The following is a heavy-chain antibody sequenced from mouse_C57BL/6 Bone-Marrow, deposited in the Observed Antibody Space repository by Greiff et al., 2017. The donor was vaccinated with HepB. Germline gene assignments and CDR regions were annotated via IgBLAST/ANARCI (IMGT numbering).Heavy chain of an antibody. CDR1: GYTFTDYE. J-gene: IGHJ3*01. V-gene: IGHV1-15*01. Sequence: QLQQSGAELVRPGASVTLSCKASGYTFTDYEMHWVKQTPVHGLEWIGAIDPETGGTAYNQKFKGKAILTADKSSSTAYMELRSLTSEDAAVYYCTRGHGLAWFGDWGQGTGVTVSA. CDR2: IDPETGGT. CDR3: TRGHGLAWFGD.